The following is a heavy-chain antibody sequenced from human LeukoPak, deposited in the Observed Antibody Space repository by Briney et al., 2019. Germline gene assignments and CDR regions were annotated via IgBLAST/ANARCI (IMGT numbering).Heavy chain of an antibody. D-gene: IGHD1-26*01. V-gene: IGHV5-51*01. CDR2: IYSGDSDT. CDR3: ARQYSGSYLVDY. Sequence: GESLNISCKGSGYSFTSYWMGWVRQVPGKGLEWMGIIYSGDSDTRYSPSFQGQVHISANKSTSTAYLQWSSLKASDTAMYYCARQYSGSYLVDYWGQGTLVTVSS. J-gene: IGHJ4*02. CDR1: GYSFTSYW.